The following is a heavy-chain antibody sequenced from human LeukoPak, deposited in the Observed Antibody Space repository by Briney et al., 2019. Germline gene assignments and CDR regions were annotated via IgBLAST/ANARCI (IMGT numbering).Heavy chain of an antibody. CDR1: GGSFSGYY. V-gene: IGHV4-34*01. J-gene: IGHJ5*02. CDR3: ARQYYDFWSGNNWFDP. CDR2: INHSGSI. Sequence: SETLSLTCAVYGGSFSGYYWSWIRQPPGKGLEWIGEINHSGSINYNPSLKSRVTISVDTSKNQFSLKLSSVTAADTAVYYCARQYYDFWSGNNWFDPWGQGTLVTVSS. D-gene: IGHD3-3*01.